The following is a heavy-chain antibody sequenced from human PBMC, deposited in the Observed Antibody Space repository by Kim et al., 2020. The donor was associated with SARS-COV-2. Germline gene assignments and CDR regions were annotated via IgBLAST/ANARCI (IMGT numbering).Heavy chain of an antibody. CDR3: AKRSLGGRGWLDY. V-gene: IGHV3-23*01. CDR1: GFTFSNYA. J-gene: IGHJ4*02. D-gene: IGHD3-16*01. CDR2: ISGSGGDT. Sequence: GGSLRLSCTASGFTFSNYAMTWVRQAPGKGLEWVSAISGSGGDTFYAVSVKGRFTISRDNSKNTLYLQMNSLRAEDTAVYYCAKRSLGGRGWLDYWGPGT.